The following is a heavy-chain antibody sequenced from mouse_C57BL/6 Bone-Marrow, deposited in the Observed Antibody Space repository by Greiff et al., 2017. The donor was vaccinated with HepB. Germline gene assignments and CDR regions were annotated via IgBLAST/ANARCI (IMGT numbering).Heavy chain of an antibody. Sequence: EVNVVESGGGLVKPGGSLKLSCAASGFTFSDYGMHWVRQAPEKGLEWVAYISSGISTIYYADTVKGRFTISRDNAKNTLFLQMTSLRSEDTAMYYCARSDWDDYWGQGTTLTVSS. CDR3: ARSDWDDY. V-gene: IGHV5-17*01. CDR2: ISSGISTI. D-gene: IGHD4-1*01. CDR1: GFTFSDYG. J-gene: IGHJ2*01.